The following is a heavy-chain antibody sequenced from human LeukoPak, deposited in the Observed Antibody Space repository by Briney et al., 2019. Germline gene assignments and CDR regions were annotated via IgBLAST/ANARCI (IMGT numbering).Heavy chain of an antibody. Sequence: SETLSLTCTVSGDSISDHYWTWIRQPPGKGLEWIGYIYYSGSTNYNPSLKSRVTISVDTSKNQFSLKLSSVTAADTAVYYCARAGYDSSGNMDYWGQGTLVTVSS. J-gene: IGHJ4*02. CDR1: GDSISDHY. V-gene: IGHV4-59*11. D-gene: IGHD3-22*01. CDR2: IYYSGST. CDR3: ARAGYDSSGNMDY.